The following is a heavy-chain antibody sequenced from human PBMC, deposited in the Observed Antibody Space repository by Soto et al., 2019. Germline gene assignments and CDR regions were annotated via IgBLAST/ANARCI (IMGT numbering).Heavy chain of an antibody. J-gene: IGHJ4*02. CDR2: IIPIFGTA. V-gene: IGHV1-69*01. D-gene: IGHD3-22*01. CDR3: ATQSRYYYDSSGYYWDY. Sequence: QVQLVQSGAEVKKPGSSVKVSCKASGGTFSSYAISWVRQAPGQGLEWMGGIIPIFGTANYAQKFQGRVTITADESTSTAYMGLGSLRSEDTAVYDCATQSRYYYDSSGYYWDYWGQGAQVTVSS. CDR1: GGTFSSYA.